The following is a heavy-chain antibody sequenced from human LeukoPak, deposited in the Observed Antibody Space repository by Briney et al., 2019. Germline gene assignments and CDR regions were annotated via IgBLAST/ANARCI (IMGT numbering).Heavy chain of an antibody. CDR3: IRDFRSADL. Sequence: GGSLRLSCAASGFTFSSYAMSWARQAPGKGLEWVASINHNGNVNYYVDSVKGRFTISRDNAKNTVYLEMNSLSVEDTATYYCIRDFRSADLWGQGTLVTVTS. CDR2: INHNGNVN. CDR1: GFTFSSYA. V-gene: IGHV3-7*01. J-gene: IGHJ5*02.